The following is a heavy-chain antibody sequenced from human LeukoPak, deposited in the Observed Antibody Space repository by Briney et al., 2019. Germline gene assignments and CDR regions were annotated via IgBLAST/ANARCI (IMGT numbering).Heavy chain of an antibody. V-gene: IGHV4-34*01. CDR3: ASRIAVAGTTHPYYMDV. D-gene: IGHD6-19*01. Sequence: PSETLSLTCAVYGGSFSGYYWSWIRQPPGKGLEWIGEINHSGSTNYNPSLKSRVTISVDTSKNQFSLKLSSVTAADTAVYYCASRIAVAGTTHPYYMDVWGKGTTVTVSS. J-gene: IGHJ6*03. CDR1: GGSFSGYY. CDR2: INHSGST.